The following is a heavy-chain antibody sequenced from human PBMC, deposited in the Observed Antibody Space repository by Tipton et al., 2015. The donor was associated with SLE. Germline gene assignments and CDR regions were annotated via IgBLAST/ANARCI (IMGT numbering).Heavy chain of an antibody. D-gene: IGHD2-21*01. J-gene: IGHJ5*02. CDR1: GYSFTSYW. CDR3: ARWAVAGDPIGFDP. CDR2: IYPGDSNT. V-gene: IGHV5-51*03. Sequence: QLVQSGAEVKKPGESLKISCKGSGYSFTSYWIGWMRQMPGKGLEWVGLIYPGDSNTRYSPSFRGHVTISADKSISTAYLQWSSLKASDTAIYYCARWAVAGDPIGFDPWGQGTLVTVSS.